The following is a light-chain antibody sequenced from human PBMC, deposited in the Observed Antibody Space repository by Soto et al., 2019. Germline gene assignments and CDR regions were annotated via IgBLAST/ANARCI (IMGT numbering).Light chain of an antibody. Sequence: QPVLTQSPSASASLGASVKLTCTLSSGHSNYAIAWHQQQPEKGPRYLMKLNSDGSHSKGDGIPDRFSGSSSGAERYLTISSLQSEDEAEYYCQTWDTGIVLFGGGTKVTVL. CDR2: LNSDGSH. V-gene: IGLV4-69*01. CDR1: SGHSNYA. CDR3: QTWDTGIVL. J-gene: IGLJ2*01.